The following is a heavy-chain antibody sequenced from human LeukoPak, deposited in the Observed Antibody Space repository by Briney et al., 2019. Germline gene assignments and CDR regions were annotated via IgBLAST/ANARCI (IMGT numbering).Heavy chain of an antibody. V-gene: IGHV3-7*01. D-gene: IGHD1-1*01. CDR3: VRDLSPVSDRNVWYDALDN. J-gene: IGHJ3*02. CDR2: IAGDESQK. CDR1: GFSFTSSW. Sequence: PGGSLRLSCVASGFSFTSSWMTWVRQAPGKGLEWVANIAGDESQKRYMDSVKGRFTISRDNAKNSLYLQLNSLRAEDTAIYYCVRDLSPVSDRNVWYDALDNWGQGTMVTVSS.